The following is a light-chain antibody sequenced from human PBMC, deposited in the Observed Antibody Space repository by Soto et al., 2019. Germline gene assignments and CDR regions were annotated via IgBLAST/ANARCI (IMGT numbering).Light chain of an antibody. CDR1: SGHSDWI. J-gene: IGLJ1*01. CDR3: ETWDSYTHV. CDR2: LEGSGTY. V-gene: IGLV4-60*03. Sequence: QSVLTQSSSAPASLGSSVKLTCTLTSGHSDWIIAWHQQQPGKDHRYLMNLEGSGTYSKGSGVPDRFSGSSSGADRYLIISNLQSEDEADYYCETWDSYTHVFVTGTKITV.